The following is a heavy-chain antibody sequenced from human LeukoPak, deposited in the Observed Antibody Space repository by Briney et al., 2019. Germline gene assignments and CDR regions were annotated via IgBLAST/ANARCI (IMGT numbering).Heavy chain of an antibody. CDR2: IIPIFGTA. J-gene: IGHJ4*02. D-gene: IGHD3-22*01. V-gene: IGHV1-69*05. CDR3: ARDRRYYYDSSGQIDY. CDR1: GGTFSSYA. Sequence: GASAKVSCKASGGTFSSYAISWVRQAPGQGLEWMGRIIPIFGTANYAQKFQGRVTITTDESTSTAYMELSSLRSDDTAVYYCARDRRYYYDSSGQIDYWGQGTLVTVSS.